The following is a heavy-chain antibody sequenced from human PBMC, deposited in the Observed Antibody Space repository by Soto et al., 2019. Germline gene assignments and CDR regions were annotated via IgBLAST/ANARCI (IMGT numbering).Heavy chain of an antibody. CDR3: ARESEDLTSNFDY. Sequence: GGSLRLSCAASGFTFTRYSMNWVRRAPGKGLEWVSSISSTTNYIYYGDSMKGRFTISRDNAKNSLYLEMNSLRAEDTAVYYCARESEDLTSNFDYWGQGTLVTV. V-gene: IGHV3-21*06. CDR1: GFTFTRYS. J-gene: IGHJ4*02. CDR2: ISSTTNYI.